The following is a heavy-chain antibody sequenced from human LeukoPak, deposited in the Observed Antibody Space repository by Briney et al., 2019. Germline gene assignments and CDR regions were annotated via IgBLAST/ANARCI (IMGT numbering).Heavy chain of an antibody. Sequence: PGGSLRLSCAASGFTFSSYAMSWVRQAPGKGLEWVSAISGSGGSTYYADSVKGRFTISRDNSKNTLYLQMNSLRVDDTALYYCAKSFMSGHFPVFDPWGRGTLVIVSS. J-gene: IGHJ5*02. D-gene: IGHD3-3*02. CDR1: GFTFSSYA. CDR3: AKSFMSGHFPVFDP. V-gene: IGHV3-23*01. CDR2: ISGSGGST.